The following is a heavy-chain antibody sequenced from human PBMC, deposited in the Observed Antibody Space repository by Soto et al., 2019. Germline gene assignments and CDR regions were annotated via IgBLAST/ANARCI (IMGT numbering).Heavy chain of an antibody. J-gene: IGHJ3*02. CDR1: GFTFSSYW. CDR2: IKQDGSEK. V-gene: IGHV3-7*05. CDR3: ASSGSWYLDAFDI. Sequence: GGSLRLSCAASGFTFSSYWMSWVRQAPGKGLEWVANIKQDGSEKYYVDSVKGRFTISRDNAKNSLYLQMNSLRAEDTAVYYCASSGSWYLDAFDIWGQGTMVTVSS. D-gene: IGHD6-13*01.